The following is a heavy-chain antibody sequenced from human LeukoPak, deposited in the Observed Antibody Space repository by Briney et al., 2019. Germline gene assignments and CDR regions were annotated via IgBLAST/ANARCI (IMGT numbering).Heavy chain of an antibody. CDR2: IPYDGSNK. V-gene: IGHV3-30*18. J-gene: IGHJ6*02. CDR3: AKDQESQDYGMDV. Sequence: RGSLRLSCAASGFTFSSYGMHWVRQAPGKGLEWVAVIPYDGSNKYYADSVKGRFTISRDNSKNTLYLQMNSLRAEDTAVYYCAKDQESQDYGMDVWGQGTTVTVSS. CDR1: GFTFSSYG.